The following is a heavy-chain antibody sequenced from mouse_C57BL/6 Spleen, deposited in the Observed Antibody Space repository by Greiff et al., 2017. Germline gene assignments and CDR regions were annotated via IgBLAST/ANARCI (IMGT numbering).Heavy chain of an antibody. CDR2: IWTGGGP. Sequence: QVQLQQSGPGLVAPSQSLSITCTVSGFSLTSYAISWVRQPPGKGLEWLGVIWTGGGPNYNSALKSRLSISKDNSKSQVFLKMNSLQTDDTARYYCARNGGYSNYAYAMDYWGQGTSVTVSS. CDR1: GFSLTSYA. V-gene: IGHV2-9-1*01. J-gene: IGHJ4*01. D-gene: IGHD2-5*01. CDR3: ARNGGYSNYAYAMDY.